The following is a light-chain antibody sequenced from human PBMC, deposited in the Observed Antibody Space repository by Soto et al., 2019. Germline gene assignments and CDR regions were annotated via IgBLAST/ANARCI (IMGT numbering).Light chain of an antibody. CDR3: QQSFNSPMFT. J-gene: IGKJ2*01. CDR1: QSISNS. V-gene: IGKV1-39*01. Sequence: DIRMTQSPSSLSASVGDRVTITCQSSQSISNSLNWYQQKPGMAPKLLIYAASTLGYGVPSRFSGSGSSTHFTLTISSLQPDDFATYYCQQSFNSPMFTFGQGTKVDIK. CDR2: AAS.